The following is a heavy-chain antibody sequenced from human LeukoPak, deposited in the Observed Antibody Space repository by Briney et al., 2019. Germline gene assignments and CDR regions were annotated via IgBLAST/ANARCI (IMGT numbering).Heavy chain of an antibody. CDR2: IYTSGNT. V-gene: IGHV4-4*07. Sequence: PSETLSLTCTVSGDSISSYYWSWIRQPAGKGLEWIGRIYTSGNTNYNPSLKSRVTMSVDTSKNQFSLKQSSVTAADTAVYYCARDYCSNTSCYVDAFDIWGQGTMVTVSS. CDR1: GDSISSYY. CDR3: ARDYCSNTSCYVDAFDI. D-gene: IGHD2-2*01. J-gene: IGHJ3*02.